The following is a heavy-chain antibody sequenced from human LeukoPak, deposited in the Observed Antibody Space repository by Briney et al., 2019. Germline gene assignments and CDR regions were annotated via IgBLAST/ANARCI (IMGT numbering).Heavy chain of an antibody. Sequence: SVKVSCKASGGTFSSYAISWVRQAPGQGLEWMGRIIPILGIANYAQKFQGRVTITADKSTSTAYMELSSLRSEDTAVYYCARFSISWSYFDCWGQGTLVTVSS. CDR2: IIPILGIA. CDR3: ARFSISWSYFDC. V-gene: IGHV1-69*04. D-gene: IGHD6-13*01. J-gene: IGHJ4*02. CDR1: GGTFSSYA.